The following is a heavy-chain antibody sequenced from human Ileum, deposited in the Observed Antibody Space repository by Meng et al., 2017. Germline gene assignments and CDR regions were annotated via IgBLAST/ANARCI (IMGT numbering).Heavy chain of an antibody. D-gene: IGHD2-21*01. V-gene: IGHV4-39*07. J-gene: IGHJ3*02. Sequence: GSLRLSCTVSGGSISSSSYYWGWIRQPPGKGLEWIGSIYYSGSTYYNPSLKSRVTISVDTSKNQFSLKLSSVTAADTAVYYCARDVIVSDAFDIWGQGTMVTVSS. CDR3: ARDVIVSDAFDI. CDR1: GGSISSSSYY. CDR2: IYYSGST.